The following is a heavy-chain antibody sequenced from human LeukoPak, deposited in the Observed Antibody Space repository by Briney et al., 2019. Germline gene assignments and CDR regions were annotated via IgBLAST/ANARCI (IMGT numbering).Heavy chain of an antibody. CDR1: GGSVTTYF. D-gene: IGHD1-26*01. V-gene: IGHV4-4*07. J-gene: IGHJ4*02. CDR2: ISTSGTT. CDR3: AREATVVGATII. Sequence: SETLSLTCTVSGGSVTTYFWSWIRQSAGKGLEWIGHISTSGTTTYNPSLKSRVTMSVDTSKNQFSLKLTSVTAADTAVYYCAREATVVGATIIWGQGTLVTVSS.